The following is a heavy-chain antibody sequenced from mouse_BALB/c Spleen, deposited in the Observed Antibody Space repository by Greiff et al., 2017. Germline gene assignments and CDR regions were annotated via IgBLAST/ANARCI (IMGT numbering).Heavy chain of an antibody. CDR1: GFTFSSFG. V-gene: IGHV5-17*02. CDR3: ARSTLYGSSYIFDY. CDR2: ISSGSSTI. D-gene: IGHD1-1*01. J-gene: IGHJ2*01. Sequence: EVKLVESGGGLVQPGGSRKLSCAASGFTFSSFGMHWVRQAPEKGLEWVAYISSGSSTIYYADTVKGRFTISRDNPKNTLFLQMTSLRSEDTAMYYCARSTLYGSSYIFDYWGQGTTLTVSS.